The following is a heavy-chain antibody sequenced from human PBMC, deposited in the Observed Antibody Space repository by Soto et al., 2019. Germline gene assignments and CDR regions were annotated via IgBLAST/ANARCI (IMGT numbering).Heavy chain of an antibody. D-gene: IGHD3-22*01. V-gene: IGHV1-69*01. CDR1: GGTFSSYA. J-gene: IGHJ4*02. Sequence: QVQLVQSGAEVKKPGSSVKVSCKASGGTFSSYAISWVRQAPGQGLEWMGGIIPIFGTANYAQKFQGRVTITADESTSTAYMELSSLRSEDTAVYYCAREGEYYYDSSGYYRFDYWGQGTLVTVSS. CDR2: IIPIFGTA. CDR3: AREGEYYYDSSGYYRFDY.